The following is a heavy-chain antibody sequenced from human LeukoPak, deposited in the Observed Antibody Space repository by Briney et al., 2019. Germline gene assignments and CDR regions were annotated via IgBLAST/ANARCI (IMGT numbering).Heavy chain of an antibody. Sequence: GGSLRLSYAASGFTFSHGMSWVRQALGKGLEWVSAISVSGDSTYYVDSVKGRFTISRDNSKNTLYLQMNSLRAEDTAIYYCAKRGYSGWPYYFDYWGQGTLVTVSS. V-gene: IGHV3-23*01. CDR3: AKRGYSGWPYYFDY. CDR2: ISVSGDST. J-gene: IGHJ4*02. CDR1: GFTFSHG. D-gene: IGHD5-12*01.